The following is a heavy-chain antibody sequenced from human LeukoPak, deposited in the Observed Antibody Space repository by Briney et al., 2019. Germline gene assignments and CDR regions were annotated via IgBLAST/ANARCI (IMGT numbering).Heavy chain of an antibody. CDR3: ARLAYGSGSYYNVGSHLGNWFDP. CDR1: GGSISSSSYY. CDR2: IYYSGST. Sequence: PSETLSLTCTVSGGSISSSSYYWGWIRQPPGKGLEWIGSIYYSGSTYYNPSLKSRVTISVDTSKNQFSLKLSSVTAADTAVYYCARLAYGSGSYYNVGSHLGNWFDPWGQGTLVTVSS. J-gene: IGHJ5*02. V-gene: IGHV4-39*01. D-gene: IGHD3-10*01.